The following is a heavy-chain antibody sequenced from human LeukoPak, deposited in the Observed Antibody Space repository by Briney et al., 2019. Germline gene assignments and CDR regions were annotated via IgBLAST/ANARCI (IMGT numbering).Heavy chain of an antibody. D-gene: IGHD3-9*01. Sequence: GGSLRLSCAASGFTFSSYAMSWVRHAPGKGLEWVSAISGSGGSTYYADSVKGRFTISRDNSKNTLYLQMNSLRAEDTAVYYCASPGYDILTPLDYSGQGTLVTVSS. J-gene: IGHJ4*02. CDR2: ISGSGGST. CDR3: ASPGYDILTPLDY. V-gene: IGHV3-23*01. CDR1: GFTFSSYA.